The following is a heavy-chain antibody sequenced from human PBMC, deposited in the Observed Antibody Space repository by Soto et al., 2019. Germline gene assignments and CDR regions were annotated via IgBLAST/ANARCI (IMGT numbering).Heavy chain of an antibody. J-gene: IGHJ6*02. D-gene: IGHD6-13*01. CDR2: ISHDGINK. CDR3: AKDPPSERMQPDYGMDV. Sequence: VGSLRLSCAASGFTFSSYAMNWVRQAPGKGLEWVALISHDGINKYYADSVRGRFTISRDNSKNTLYLQMNSLRVEDTAVYYCAKDPPSERMQPDYGMDVWGQGTTVTVSS. V-gene: IGHV3-30-3*01. CDR1: GFTFSSYA.